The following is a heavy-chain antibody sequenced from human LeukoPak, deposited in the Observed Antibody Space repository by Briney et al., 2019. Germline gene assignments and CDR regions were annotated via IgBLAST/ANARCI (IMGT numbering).Heavy chain of an antibody. CDR3: ARGVRGGTLNSRFKGFDP. D-gene: IGHD3-10*01. CDR2: INHSGST. V-gene: IGHV4-34*01. Sequence: SETLSLTCAVYGGSFSGYYWSWIRQPPGKGLEWIGEINHSGSTNYNPSLKSRVTISVDTSKNQFSLKLSSVTAADTAVYYCARGVRGGTLNSRFKGFDPWGQGTLVTVSS. J-gene: IGHJ5*02. CDR1: GGSFSGYY.